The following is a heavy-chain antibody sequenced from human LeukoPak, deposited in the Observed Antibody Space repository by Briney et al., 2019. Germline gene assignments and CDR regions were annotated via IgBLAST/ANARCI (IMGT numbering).Heavy chain of an antibody. V-gene: IGHV1-2*02. J-gene: IGHJ4*02. CDR3: ARTPIIVATILAYFDY. CDR2: INPHSGDT. D-gene: IGHD5-12*01. Sequence: GASVKVSCKASGYTFTTYYVHWVRQAPGQGLEWMGRINPHSGDTKYAQKFQDRVTMTRDTSTSTVYMELSSLRSEDTAVYYCARTPIIVATILAYFDYWGQGTLVTVSS. CDR1: GYTFTTYY.